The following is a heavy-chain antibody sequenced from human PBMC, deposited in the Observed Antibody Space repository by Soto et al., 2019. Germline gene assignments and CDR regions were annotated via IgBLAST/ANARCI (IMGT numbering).Heavy chain of an antibody. CDR2: IYYSGST. CDR3: ARDWPAGIAAAEHSPSGFDP. J-gene: IGHJ5*02. V-gene: IGHV4-59*01. CDR1: GGSISSYY. D-gene: IGHD6-13*01. Sequence: TXSLTCTGSGGSISSYYWSWILQPPRKGLEWIGYIYYSGSTNYNPSLKSRVTISVDTSKNPFSLKLSSVTAADTAVYYCARDWPAGIAAAEHSPSGFDPWGQGILVTVSS.